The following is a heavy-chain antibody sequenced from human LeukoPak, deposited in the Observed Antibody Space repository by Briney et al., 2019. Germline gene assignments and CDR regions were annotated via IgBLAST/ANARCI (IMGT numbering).Heavy chain of an antibody. CDR2: ISSSSSYI. Sequence: KPGGPLRLSCAASGFTFSSYSMNWVRQAPGKGLEWVSSISSSSSYIYYADSVKGRFTISRDNAKNSLYLQMNSLRAEDTAVYYCARAGEQWPDYYFDYWGQGTLVTVSS. CDR1: GFTFSSYS. CDR3: ARAGEQWPDYYFDY. J-gene: IGHJ4*02. D-gene: IGHD6-19*01. V-gene: IGHV3-21*01.